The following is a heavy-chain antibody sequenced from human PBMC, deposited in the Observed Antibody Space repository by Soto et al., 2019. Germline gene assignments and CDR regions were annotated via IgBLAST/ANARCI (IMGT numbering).Heavy chain of an antibody. Sequence: QEQLVQSGAEVKKPGASVKVSCKASGYSFTSSYMHWLRQAPGQGPEWMGMINPNDGTTTNAQRFQGRVTMTTDTSTTSVYMEPSSLRSEDTAVYYCAKGFVSGQLPNHYYYGVDVWGQGTTVTVSS. V-gene: IGHV1-46*01. CDR3: AKGFVSGQLPNHYYYGVDV. J-gene: IGHJ6*02. CDR2: INPNDGTT. D-gene: IGHD6-6*01. CDR1: GYSFTSSY.